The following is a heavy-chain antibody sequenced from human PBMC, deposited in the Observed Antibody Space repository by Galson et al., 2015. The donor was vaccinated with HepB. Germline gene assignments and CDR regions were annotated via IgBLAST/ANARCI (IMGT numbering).Heavy chain of an antibody. J-gene: IGHJ1*01. CDR1: GYTFSNYV. V-gene: IGHV3-23*01. CDR3: ARLTVTTYTEYCQH. Sequence: SLRLSCEASGYTFSNYVISWVRQAPGKGLEWVASISGSGGSTYYPDSVKGRFTISRDNSKNTLYLQMSSLRAEDTAVYSCARLTVTTYTEYCQHWGQGTMVTVSS. CDR2: ISGSGGST. D-gene: IGHD4-17*01.